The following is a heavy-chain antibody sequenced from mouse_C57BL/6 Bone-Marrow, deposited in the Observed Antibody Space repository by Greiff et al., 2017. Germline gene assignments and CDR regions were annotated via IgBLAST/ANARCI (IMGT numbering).Heavy chain of an antibody. V-gene: IGHV1-82*01. CDR1: GYAFSSSW. D-gene: IGHD1-1*01. CDR3: ARRDYYGSSPHYYAMDY. J-gene: IGHJ4*01. CDR2: IYPGDGDT. Sequence: VQLVESGPELVKPGASVKISCKASGYAFSSSWMNWVKQRPGKGLEWIGRIYPGDGDTNYNGKFKGKATLTADKSSSTAYMQLSSLTSEDSAVYFCARRDYYGSSPHYYAMDYWGQGTSVTVSS.